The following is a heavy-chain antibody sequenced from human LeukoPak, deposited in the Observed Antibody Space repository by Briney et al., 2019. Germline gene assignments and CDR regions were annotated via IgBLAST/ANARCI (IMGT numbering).Heavy chain of an antibody. CDR3: SAGSVRCSASGQNQEGDN. D-gene: IGHD2-2*01. V-gene: IGHV3-23*01. CDR1: GFTFSNYA. J-gene: IGHJ4*02. CDR2: ISGHGAIK. Sequence: GGSLRLSCTASGFTFSNYAITWVRQAPGKGLEGVSTISGHGAIKYYEDSVRSRFTISRDNSKNTLYLQLNSLSAEDEAVYYCSAGSVRCSASGQNQEGDNWGQGTLVTVSS.